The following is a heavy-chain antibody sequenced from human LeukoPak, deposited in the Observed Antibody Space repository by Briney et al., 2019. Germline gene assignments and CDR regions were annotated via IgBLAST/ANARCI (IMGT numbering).Heavy chain of an antibody. J-gene: IGHJ6*02. Sequence: GRSLRLSCAASGFTFSNYGMHWVRQAPGKGLEWVAVIWYDGSNKYYADSVKGRFTISRDNSKNTLYVQANSLRAEDTAVYYCARDRQVTLGYCIGTRCYSWYYGIDVWGQGATVTVSS. CDR2: IWYDGSNK. CDR1: GFTFSNYG. V-gene: IGHV3-33*08. D-gene: IGHD2-15*01. CDR3: ARDRQVTLGYCIGTRCYSWYYGIDV.